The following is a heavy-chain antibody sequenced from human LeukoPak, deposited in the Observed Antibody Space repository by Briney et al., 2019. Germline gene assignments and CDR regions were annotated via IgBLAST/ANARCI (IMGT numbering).Heavy chain of an antibody. CDR1: GDSVSSNSAA. J-gene: IGHJ4*02. Sequence: SQTLSLTCAISGDSVSSNSAAWNWIRQSPSRGLEWLGRTYYRSKWYNDYAVSVKSRITVNADTSKNQFSLQLNSVTPEDTAVYYCARDVYDYVWGSYRCFDYWGQGTLVTVSS. CDR2: TYYRSKWYN. CDR3: ARDVYDYVWGSYRCFDY. V-gene: IGHV6-1*01. D-gene: IGHD3-16*02.